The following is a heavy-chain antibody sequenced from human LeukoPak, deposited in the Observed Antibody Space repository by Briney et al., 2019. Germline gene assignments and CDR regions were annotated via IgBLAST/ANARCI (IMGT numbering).Heavy chain of an antibody. Sequence: PGGSLRLSCAASGFTFSSYGMSWVRQAPGKGLEWVSSISTSSSYIYYADSVRGRFTISRDNAKNSLYLQMNSLRAEDTAVYYCAKVTTGGAHYAFDIWGQGTMVTVSS. CDR2: ISTSSSYI. D-gene: IGHD1/OR15-1a*01. CDR3: AKVTTGGAHYAFDI. V-gene: IGHV3-21*04. CDR1: GFTFSSYG. J-gene: IGHJ3*02.